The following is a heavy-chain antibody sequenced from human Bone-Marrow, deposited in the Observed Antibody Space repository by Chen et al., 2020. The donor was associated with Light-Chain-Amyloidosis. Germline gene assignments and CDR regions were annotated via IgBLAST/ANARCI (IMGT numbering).Heavy chain of an antibody. CDR3: ARDFWVAGFTTTNWFDP. V-gene: IGHV1-2*02. J-gene: IGHJ5*02. CDR1: GFTFTNYS. Sequence: QVQMVQSGAAVRKPGASVKVYCKTSGFTFTNYSIHWVRQAPGKVLEWMGWINLNSGDTKYAEKFQGRVTLTRDTSTTTSYMELSGLRSDDPALYYCARDFWVAGFTTTNWFDPWGQGTLITVSS. CDR2: INLNSGDT. D-gene: IGHD3-3*01.